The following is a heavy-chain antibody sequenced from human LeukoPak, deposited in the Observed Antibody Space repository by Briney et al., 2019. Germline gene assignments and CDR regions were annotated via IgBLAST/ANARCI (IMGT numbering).Heavy chain of an antibody. CDR2: IYYSGNT. CDR3: ARNYGGRDFDP. Sequence: SETLSLTCTVSGGSISSYYWSWIRQPPGKGLEWIGYIYYSGNTNYNPSLKSRVTISVDTSKNQFSLKLSSVTAADTAVYYCARNYGGRDFDPWGQGTLVTVSS. CDR1: GGSISSYY. J-gene: IGHJ5*02. V-gene: IGHV4-59*01. D-gene: IGHD4-23*01.